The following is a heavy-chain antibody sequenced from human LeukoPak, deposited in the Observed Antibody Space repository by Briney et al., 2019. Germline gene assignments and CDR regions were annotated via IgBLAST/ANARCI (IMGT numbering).Heavy chain of an antibody. Sequence: PGGSLRLSCAASGFTFSSYAMHWVRQAPGKGLEWVAVISYDGSNKYYADSVKGRFTISRDNSKNTLYLQMNSLRAEDTAVYYCARDWWELPHRNKELVYYYYYYGMDVWGQGTTVTVSS. CDR3: ARDWWELPHRNKELVYYYYYYGMDV. CDR1: GFTFSSYA. D-gene: IGHD1-26*01. V-gene: IGHV3-30-3*01. J-gene: IGHJ6*02. CDR2: ISYDGSNK.